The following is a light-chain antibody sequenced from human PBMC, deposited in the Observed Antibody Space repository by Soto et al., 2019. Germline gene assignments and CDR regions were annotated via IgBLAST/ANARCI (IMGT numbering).Light chain of an antibody. J-gene: IGLJ3*02. CDR1: SGYSTNA. Sequence: QAVVTQSPSASASLGASVKLTCTLSSGYSTNAIARHQQQSEKGPRFLMKINYDGTHSKGDGFFDRFSGSSSGAERHLSISSLQSEDEADYYCQSLGTGIQVFGGGTKLTVL. CDR2: INYDGTH. V-gene: IGLV4-69*01. CDR3: QSLGTGIQV.